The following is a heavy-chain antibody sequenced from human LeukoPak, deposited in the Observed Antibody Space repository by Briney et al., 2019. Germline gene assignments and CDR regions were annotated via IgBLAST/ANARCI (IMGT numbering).Heavy chain of an antibody. J-gene: IGHJ5*02. D-gene: IGHD2-15*01. CDR1: GFTFRSYA. CDR3: AKGAAASAARNWFDP. Sequence: GGSLRLSCAASGFTFRSYAMSWVRQAPGKGLEWVSVISGSGNITYYADSVKGRFTISRDNSKNTLYLQMNSLRAEDTAVYYCAKGAAASAARNWFDPWGQGTLVTVSS. V-gene: IGHV3-23*01. CDR2: ISGSGNIT.